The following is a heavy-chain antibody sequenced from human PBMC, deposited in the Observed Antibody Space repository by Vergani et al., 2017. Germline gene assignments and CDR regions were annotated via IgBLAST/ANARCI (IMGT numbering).Heavy chain of an antibody. CDR3: ARGLGYYDFWSGYVFDY. Sequence: QVQLQQWGAGLLKPSETLSLTCAVYGGSFSGYYWSWIRQPPGKGLEWIGEINHSGSTNYNPSLKSRDTISVDTSKNQFSLKLSSVTAADTAVYYCARGLGYYDFWSGYVFDYWGQGTLVTVSS. J-gene: IGHJ4*02. V-gene: IGHV4-34*01. CDR2: INHSGST. CDR1: GGSFSGYY. D-gene: IGHD3-3*01.